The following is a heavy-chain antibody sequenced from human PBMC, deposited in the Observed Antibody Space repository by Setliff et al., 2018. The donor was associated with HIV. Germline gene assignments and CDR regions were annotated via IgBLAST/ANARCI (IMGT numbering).Heavy chain of an antibody. CDR1: GGSISTSY. J-gene: IGHJ3*02. D-gene: IGHD2-15*01. Sequence: SETLSLTCTVSGGSISTSYWNWTRQPPGKGLEWIAYIYISGTTNYNPSLKSRVTISLDTSRNQFSLKLGSVTAADTAMYYCAREHCSGGSCNGFDIWGQGTMVTVSS. CDR2: IYISGTT. CDR3: AREHCSGGSCNGFDI. V-gene: IGHV4-4*09.